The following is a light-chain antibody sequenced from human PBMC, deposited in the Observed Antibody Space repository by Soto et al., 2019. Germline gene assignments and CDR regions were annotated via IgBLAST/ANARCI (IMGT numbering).Light chain of an antibody. CDR1: QSLLYSSNNKNY. V-gene: IGKV4-1*01. CDR2: WSS. J-gene: IGKJ1*01. Sequence: DIVMTQSPDSLAVSLGERATINCRSSQSLLYSSNNKNYIAWYQHKPGQPPKLLIYWSSTRGSGVPDRFSGSGSGADFTLTISSLQAEDVAVYFCQQYYTTSWTFGQGTKVE. CDR3: QQYYTTSWT.